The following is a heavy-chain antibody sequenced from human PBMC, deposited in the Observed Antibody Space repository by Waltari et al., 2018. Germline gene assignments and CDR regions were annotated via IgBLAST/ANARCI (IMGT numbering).Heavy chain of an antibody. J-gene: IGHJ3*02. CDR2: IKQEGNEK. V-gene: IGHV3-7*01. CDR3: ARLQWLEPNAFDI. Sequence: EVQLVESGGGLVQPGGSLRLSCAASGFTFSSYWMSWVRRAPGKGVEVVANIKQEGNEKYEVDSVKGRFTISRDNAKNSLYLQMNSLRAEDTAVYYCARLQWLEPNAFDIWGQGTMVTVSS. D-gene: IGHD6-19*01. CDR1: GFTFSSYW.